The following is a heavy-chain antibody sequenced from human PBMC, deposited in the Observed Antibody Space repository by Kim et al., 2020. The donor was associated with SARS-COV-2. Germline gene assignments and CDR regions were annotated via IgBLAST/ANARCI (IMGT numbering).Heavy chain of an antibody. D-gene: IGHD3-3*01. CDR2: VNHGVSS. J-gene: IGHJ4*02. CDR1: GASLPGNY. CDR3: AREPTAPAGTTHQYYGIDV. V-gene: IGHV4-34*01. Sequence: SETLSLTCAVYGASLPGNYWTWVRQSPEKGLEWIGEVNHGVSSHYNPSLESRVNISVDTSKNQFPLRLNSVTAAATAIYFCAREPTAPAGTTHQYYGIDVGDQRTRVLVSS.